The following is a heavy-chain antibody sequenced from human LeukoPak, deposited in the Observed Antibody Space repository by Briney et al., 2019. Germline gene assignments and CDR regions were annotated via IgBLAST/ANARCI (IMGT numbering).Heavy chain of an antibody. V-gene: IGHV1-18*01. Sequence: ASVKVSCKASGYTFTSYGISWVRQAPGQGLEWMGWISAYNGNTNYAQKLQGRVTMTTDTSTSTAYMELRSLRSDDTAVYYCARDRRCCSGGSCYRDTNWFDPWGQGTLVTVSS. D-gene: IGHD2-15*01. CDR3: ARDRRCCSGGSCYRDTNWFDP. J-gene: IGHJ5*02. CDR2: ISAYNGNT. CDR1: GYTFTSYG.